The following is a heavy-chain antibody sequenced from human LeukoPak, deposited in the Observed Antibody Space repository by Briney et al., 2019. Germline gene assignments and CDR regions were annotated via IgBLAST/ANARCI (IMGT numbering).Heavy chain of an antibody. Sequence: GGSLRLSCAASGSSFSSFAMHWVRQAPGKGLEWVAVISYDGSNKYYADFVKGRFTVSRDNSKNTLYLQMDSLRAEDTAVYYCARKYCSGGSCYVDYWGQGTLVTVSS. D-gene: IGHD2-15*01. CDR2: ISYDGSNK. CDR3: ARKYCSGGSCYVDY. J-gene: IGHJ4*02. CDR1: GSSFSSFA. V-gene: IGHV3-30-3*01.